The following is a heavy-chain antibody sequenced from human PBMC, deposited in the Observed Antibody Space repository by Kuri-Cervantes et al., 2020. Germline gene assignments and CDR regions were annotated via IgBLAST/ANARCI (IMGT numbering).Heavy chain of an antibody. CDR1: GFTFSAYV. V-gene: IGHV3-23*01. CDR3: ARPLNGVGGAFDI. J-gene: IGHJ3*02. CDR2: IRGSGATT. D-gene: IGHD3-16*01. Sequence: LSLTCAASGFTFSAYVMNWVRQAPGKGLEWVSAIRGSGATTYYADSVKGRFTVSRDNSKNTLYLRMNSLRAEDTAVYYCARPLNGVGGAFDIWGQGTMVTVSS.